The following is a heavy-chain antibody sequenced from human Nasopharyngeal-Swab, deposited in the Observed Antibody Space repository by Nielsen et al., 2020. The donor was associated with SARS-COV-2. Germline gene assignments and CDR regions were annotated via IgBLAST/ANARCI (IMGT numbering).Heavy chain of an antibody. CDR3: ARDSEKKSYYDSSGSLDAFGI. CDR2: LSASGGNT. V-gene: IGHV3-23*01. J-gene: IGHJ3*02. Sequence: VRQAPGKGLECVSDLSASGGNTHYADSVKGRFTISRDNSKNTLYLQMNSLRAEDTAIYYCARDSEKKSYYDSSGSLDAFGIWGRGTMVT. D-gene: IGHD3-22*01.